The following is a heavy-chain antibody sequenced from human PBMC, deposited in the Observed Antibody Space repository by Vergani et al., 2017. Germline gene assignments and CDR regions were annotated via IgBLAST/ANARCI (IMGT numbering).Heavy chain of an antibody. J-gene: IGHJ6*03. CDR2: IYYSGST. V-gene: IGHV4-39*01. CDR3: ARVGGTYDFWSGERNYYYMDV. Sequence: QLQLQESGPGLVKPSETLSLTCTVSGGSISSSSYYWGWIRQPPGKGLEWIGSIYYSGSTYYNPSLKSRVTISVDTSKNQFSLKLSSVTAADTAVYYCARVGGTYDFWSGERNYYYMDVWGKGTTVTVSS. D-gene: IGHD3-3*01. CDR1: GGSISSSSYY.